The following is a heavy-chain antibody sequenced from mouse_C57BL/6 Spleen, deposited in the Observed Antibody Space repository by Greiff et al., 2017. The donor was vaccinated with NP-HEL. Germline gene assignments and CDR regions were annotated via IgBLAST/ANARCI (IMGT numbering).Heavy chain of an antibody. V-gene: IGHV1-59*01. J-gene: IGHJ4*01. CDR1: GYTFTSYW. Sequence: QVQLQQPGAELVRPGTSVKLSCKASGYTFTSYWMHWVKQRPGQGLEWIGVIDPSDSYTNYNQKFKGKATLTVDTSSSTAYMQLSSLTSEDSAVYYCARNGYYGSNYAMDYWGQGTSVTVSS. D-gene: IGHD1-1*01. CDR3: ARNGYYGSNYAMDY. CDR2: IDPSDSYT.